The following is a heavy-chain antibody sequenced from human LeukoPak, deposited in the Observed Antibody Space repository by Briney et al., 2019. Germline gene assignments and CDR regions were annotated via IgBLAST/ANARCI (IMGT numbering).Heavy chain of an antibody. V-gene: IGHV3-30*02. Sequence: GGSLRLSCAASGFTFSSYGMHWVRQAPGKGLEWVAFIRYDGSNKYYADSVKGRFTISRDNFKNTLYLQMNSLRAEDTAVYYCARERQWQMYYFDYWGQGTLVTVSS. CDR1: GFTFSSYG. D-gene: IGHD6-19*01. CDR2: IRYDGSNK. J-gene: IGHJ4*02. CDR3: ARERQWQMYYFDY.